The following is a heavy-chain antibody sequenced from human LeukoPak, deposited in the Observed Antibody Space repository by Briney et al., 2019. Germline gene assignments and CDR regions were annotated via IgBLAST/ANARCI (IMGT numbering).Heavy chain of an antibody. CDR3: ARGVGYPDY. J-gene: IGHJ4*02. D-gene: IGHD5-18*01. Sequence: PSETLSLTCTVSGGSISSSSYYWGWIRQPPGKGLEWIGSIYYSGSTYYNPSLKSRVTISVDTSKNQFSLKLSSVTAADTAVYYCARGVGYPDYWGQGTLVTVSS. CDR1: GGSISSSSYY. V-gene: IGHV4-39*01. CDR2: IYYSGST.